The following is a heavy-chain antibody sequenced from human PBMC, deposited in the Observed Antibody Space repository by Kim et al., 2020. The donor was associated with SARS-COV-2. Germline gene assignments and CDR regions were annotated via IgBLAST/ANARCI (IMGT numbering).Heavy chain of an antibody. Sequence: GGSLRLSCAASGFTVSSNYMSWVRQAPGKGLEWVSVIYSGGSTYYADSVKGRFTISRDNSKNTPYLQMNSLRAEDTAVYYCSRDRRWLQFSYFDYWGQGT. D-gene: IGHD5-12*01. J-gene: IGHJ4*02. CDR3: SRDRRWLQFSYFDY. CDR2: IYSGGST. CDR1: GFTVSSNY. V-gene: IGHV3-66*01.